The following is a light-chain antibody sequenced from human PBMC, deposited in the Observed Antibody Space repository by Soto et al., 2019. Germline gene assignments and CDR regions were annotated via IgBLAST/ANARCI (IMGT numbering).Light chain of an antibody. J-gene: IGKJ3*01. CDR3: QQYNNWPFT. CDR2: GAS. Sequence: EIVMTQSPATLSVSPGERATLSCRASQSVSRNLAWYQQKPGQVPRLLIYGASTRYTGIPARFSGSGSGTEFTLTISSLQSEDFAVYYGQQYNNWPFTFGPGTKVDIK. V-gene: IGKV3D-15*01. CDR1: QSVSRN.